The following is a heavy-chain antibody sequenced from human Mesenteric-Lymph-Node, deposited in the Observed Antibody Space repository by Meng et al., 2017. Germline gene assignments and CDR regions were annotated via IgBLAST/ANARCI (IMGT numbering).Heavy chain of an antibody. CDR3: ARGRLNYADSPN. D-gene: IGHD4-17*01. CDR1: GFTISDNY. V-gene: IGHV3-66*02. CDR2: MWQGTLGT. Sequence: GESLKISCEASGFTISDNYMSWVRQAAGKGLEWVSVMWQGTLGTSYADHVKGRFTISRDDSKNTLYLQMNSLTFEDTAVYFCARGRLNYADSPNWGQGTLVTVSS. J-gene: IGHJ4*02.